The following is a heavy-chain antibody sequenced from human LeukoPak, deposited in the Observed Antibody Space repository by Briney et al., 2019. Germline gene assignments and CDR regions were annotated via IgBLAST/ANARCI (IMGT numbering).Heavy chain of an antibody. Sequence: SGGSLRLSCAASGFTFSNAWMSWVRQAPGKGLEWVGRIKSKTDGGTTDYAAPVKGRFTISRDDSKNTLYLQMNSLKTEDTAVYYCTTVEWELSVYYYYYYMDVWGKGTTVTVSS. CDR1: GFTFSNAW. CDR2: IKSKTDGGTT. CDR3: TTVEWELSVYYYYYYMDV. V-gene: IGHV3-15*01. D-gene: IGHD1-26*01. J-gene: IGHJ6*03.